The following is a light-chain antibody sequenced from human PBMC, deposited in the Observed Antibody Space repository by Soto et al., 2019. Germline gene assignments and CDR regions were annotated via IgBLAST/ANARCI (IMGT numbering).Light chain of an antibody. CDR1: ESIDNW. CDR3: QQYNSYST. CDR2: AAS. V-gene: IGKV1-5*01. J-gene: IGKJ1*01. Sequence: DIQMTQSPSTLSASVGDTVTITFRASESIDNWLAWYQQKPGKAPKLLIFAASTLIRGVPSRFSGRGSGTEFTLTISSRQPDDFATYYCQQYNSYSTFGQGTKVDI.